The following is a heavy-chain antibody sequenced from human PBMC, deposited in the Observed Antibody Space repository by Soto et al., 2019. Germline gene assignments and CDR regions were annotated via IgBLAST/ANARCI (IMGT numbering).Heavy chain of an antibody. J-gene: IGHJ4*02. CDR3: AKVRAVAGSATNY. Sequence: WGSLRLSCAASGFSFNNYGMTWVRQGPGKGLEWVSHITPNVGSTNYADSVKGRFTISRDNSKDMLFLQMNGLRVEDTAVYYCAKVRAVAGSATNYWGQGTLVSVSS. V-gene: IGHV3-23*01. CDR1: GFSFNNYG. D-gene: IGHD6-19*01. CDR2: ITPNVGST.